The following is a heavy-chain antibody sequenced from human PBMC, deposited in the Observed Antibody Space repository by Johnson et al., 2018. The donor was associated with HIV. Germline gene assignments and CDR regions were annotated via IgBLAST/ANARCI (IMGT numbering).Heavy chain of an antibody. Sequence: VQLVESGGVVVQPGGSLRLSCAASGFTFDDYAMHWVRQAPGKGLEWVSLISWDGGSNYYADSVKGRLTISRDKSKNTLYLQMGSLRAEDTAIYYCATHLSDFDDTLTDDAFDIWGLGTMVTV. J-gene: IGHJ3*02. CDR3: ATHLSDFDDTLTDDAFDI. CDR1: GFTFDDYA. D-gene: IGHD4-17*01. CDR2: ISWDGGSN. V-gene: IGHV3-43D*03.